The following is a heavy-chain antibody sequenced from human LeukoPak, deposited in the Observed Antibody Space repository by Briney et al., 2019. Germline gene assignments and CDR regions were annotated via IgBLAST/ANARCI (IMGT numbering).Heavy chain of an antibody. CDR2: IYYSGST. CDR3: ARDGLGTPEYFQH. CDR1: GGSISSYY. V-gene: IGHV4-59*01. Sequence: PSETLSLTCTVSGGSISSYYWSWIRQPAGKGLEWIGYIYYSGSTNYNPSLKSRVTISVDTSKNQFSLKLSSVTAADTAVYYCARDGLGTPEYFQHWGQGTLVTVSS. J-gene: IGHJ1*01. D-gene: IGHD1-14*01.